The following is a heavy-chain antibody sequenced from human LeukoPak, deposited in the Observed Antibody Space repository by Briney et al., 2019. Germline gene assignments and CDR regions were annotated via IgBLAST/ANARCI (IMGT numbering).Heavy chain of an antibody. J-gene: IGHJ4*02. V-gene: IGHV1-18*01. CDR1: GYTFNTYG. Sequence: ASVKVSCKPYGYTFNTYGITWVRQAPGQGLEWMGWISPNNGNTNYAQKFQGRVTLTTDTSTSTAYMELRSLRSDDTAVYYCARGPHERSGYPDDWGQGTLVTVSS. CDR2: ISPNNGNT. CDR3: ARGPHERSGYPDD. D-gene: IGHD3-22*01.